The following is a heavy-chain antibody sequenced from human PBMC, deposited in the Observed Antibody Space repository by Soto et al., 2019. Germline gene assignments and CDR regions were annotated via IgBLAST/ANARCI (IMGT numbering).Heavy chain of an antibody. CDR1: GYSFTSYC. V-gene: IGHV1-46*01. Sequence: QVQLVQSGAEVKKPGASVKVSCKASGYSFTSYCMHWVRQAPGQGLEWMGIIDPSDGGTTYAQKFQGRVTMTKDTPTYTVYMELSSLRSEDTAIYYCARCQAKLERHYNYGMDVWGQGTTVPVSS. CDR2: IDPSDGGT. CDR3: ARCQAKLERHYNYGMDV. D-gene: IGHD1-26*01. J-gene: IGHJ6*02.